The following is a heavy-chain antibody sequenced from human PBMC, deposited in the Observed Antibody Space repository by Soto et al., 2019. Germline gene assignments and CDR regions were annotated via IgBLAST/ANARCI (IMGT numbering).Heavy chain of an antibody. V-gene: IGHV1-69*06. CDR1: GGTFSSYA. CDR3: ARTDFWSGFSNWFDP. D-gene: IGHD3-3*01. J-gene: IGHJ5*02. Sequence: ASVKVSCKASGGTFSSYAISWVRQAPGQGLEWMGGIIPLFATANYAQKFQGRVTITADKSTSTAYMELSSLRSEDTAVYYCARTDFWSGFSNWFDPWGQGTLVTVYS. CDR2: IIPLFATA.